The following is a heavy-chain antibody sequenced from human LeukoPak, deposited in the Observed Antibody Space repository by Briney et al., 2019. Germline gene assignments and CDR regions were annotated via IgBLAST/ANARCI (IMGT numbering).Heavy chain of an antibody. CDR1: GYTFTSYA. J-gene: IGHJ6*02. D-gene: IGHD6-13*01. Sequence: ASVKVSCKASGYTFTSYAMHWVRQAPGQRLEWMGWINAGSGNTKYSQKFQGRVTITRDTSASTAYMELSSLRSEDTAVYYCASPIAAAGTNYYYYYGMDVWGQGTTVTVSS. V-gene: IGHV1-3*01. CDR3: ASPIAAAGTNYYYYYGMDV. CDR2: INAGSGNT.